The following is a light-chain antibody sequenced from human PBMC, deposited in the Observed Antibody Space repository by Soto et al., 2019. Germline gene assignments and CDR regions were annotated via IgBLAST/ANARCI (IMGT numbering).Light chain of an antibody. Sequence: DIQMTQSPSSLSASAGDRVTITFRASQSINNYLNWYQQEAGKAPKLLIYAASSLQSGVPSRFSGSGSGTDFTLTINSLQPEDFATYYCQQYYSTPTWTFGQGTKVDI. J-gene: IGKJ1*01. CDR2: AAS. CDR1: QSINNY. V-gene: IGKV1-39*01. CDR3: QQYYSTPTWT.